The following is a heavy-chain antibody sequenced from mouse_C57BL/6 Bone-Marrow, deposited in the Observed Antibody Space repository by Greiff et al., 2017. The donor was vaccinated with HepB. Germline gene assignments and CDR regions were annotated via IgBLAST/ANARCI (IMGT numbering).Heavy chain of an antibody. CDR2: ISSGGDYI. Sequence: KLMESGEGLVKPGGSLKLSCAASGFTFSSYAMSWVRQTPEKRLEWVAYISSGGDYIYYADTVKGRFTISRDNARNTLYLQMSSLKSEDTAMYYCTRDRDGYDDGSWFAYWGQGTLVTVSA. D-gene: IGHD2-2*01. V-gene: IGHV5-9-1*02. CDR3: TRDRDGYDDGSWFAY. CDR1: GFTFSSYA. J-gene: IGHJ3*01.